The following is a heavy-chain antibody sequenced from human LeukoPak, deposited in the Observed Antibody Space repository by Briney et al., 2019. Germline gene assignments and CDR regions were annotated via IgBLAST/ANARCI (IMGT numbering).Heavy chain of an antibody. CDR3: AGDKSGYAGSGY. CDR2: IFYSGSI. J-gene: IGHJ4*02. CDR1: GASISSHY. V-gene: IGHV4-59*11. D-gene: IGHD5-12*01. Sequence: TSETLSLTCTVSGASISSHYWSWIRQPPGRGLEWIGYIFYSGSINYNPSLKSRLTISVDTSKNQFSLHLNSVTAAGTAVYYCAGDKSGYAGSGYWGQGTLVTVSS.